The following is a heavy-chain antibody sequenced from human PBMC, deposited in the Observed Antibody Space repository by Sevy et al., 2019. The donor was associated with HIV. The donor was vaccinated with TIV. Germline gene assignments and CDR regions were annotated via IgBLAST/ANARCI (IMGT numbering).Heavy chain of an antibody. CDR2: ISYDGSYS. CDR1: GFTFSTYD. CDR3: AKNRPPGGSYFSRHAMDV. J-gene: IGHJ6*02. D-gene: IGHD3-16*01. V-gene: IGHV3-30*18. Sequence: GGSLRLSCAASGFTFSTYDMHWVRQAPGKGLEWVAIISYDGSYSEYADSVRGRFSMSRDNSKNTMYLQMSGLSIEDTAVYYCAKNRPPGGSYFSRHAMDVWGRGTTVTVSS.